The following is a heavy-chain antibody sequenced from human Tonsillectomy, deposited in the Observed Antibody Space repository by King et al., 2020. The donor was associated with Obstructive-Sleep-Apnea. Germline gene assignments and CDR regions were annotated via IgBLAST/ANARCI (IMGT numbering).Heavy chain of an antibody. CDR3: ARELGVSGYYYGYFDY. J-gene: IGHJ4*02. CDR2: ISYDGSNK. D-gene: IGHD3-22*01. CDR1: GFTFSSYA. V-gene: IGHV3-30-3*01. Sequence: VQLVESGGGVVQPGGSLRLSCASSGFTFSSYAMHWVRQAPGKGLEWVAVISYDGSNKYYADSVKGRFTISRDNSKNTLYLQMNSLRAEDTAVYYCARELGVSGYYYGYFDYWGQGTLVTVSS.